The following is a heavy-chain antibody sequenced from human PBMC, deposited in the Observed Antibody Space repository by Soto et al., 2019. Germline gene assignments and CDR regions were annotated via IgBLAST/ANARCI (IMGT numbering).Heavy chain of an antibody. J-gene: IGHJ4*02. Sequence: SLRLSCEASGFSFRNYAMHWVRRPPGKGLEWVSGISWHSGTIGYADSVRGRYTISRDNAKNSLYLHMNSLRPEDTAFYYCVKEKLYSNYEYYFDSWGQGTLVTVSS. V-gene: IGHV3-9*01. CDR3: VKEKLYSNYEYYFDS. CDR2: ISWHSGTI. CDR1: GFSFRNYA. D-gene: IGHD4-4*01.